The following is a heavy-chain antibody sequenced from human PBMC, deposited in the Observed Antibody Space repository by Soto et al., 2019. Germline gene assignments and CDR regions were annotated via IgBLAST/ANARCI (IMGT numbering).Heavy chain of an antibody. CDR2: ISAYNGNT. Sequence: ASVKVSCKASGYTFTSYGISWVRQAPGQGLEWMGWISAYNGNTNYAQKLQGRVTMTTDTSTSTAYMELRSLRSDDTAVYYCASADVVAATFGLDYWGQGTLVTVSS. J-gene: IGHJ4*02. V-gene: IGHV1-18*01. CDR3: ASADVVAATFGLDY. CDR1: GYTFTSYG. D-gene: IGHD2-15*01.